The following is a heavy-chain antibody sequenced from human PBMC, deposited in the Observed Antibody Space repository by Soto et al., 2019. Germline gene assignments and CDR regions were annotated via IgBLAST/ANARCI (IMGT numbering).Heavy chain of an antibody. J-gene: IGHJ4*02. Sequence: GGSLRLSCAASGFTFSSYSMYWVRQAPGKGLEWVSSISSSSSYIYYADSVKGRFTISRDNAKNSLYLQMNSLRAEDTAVYYCARVDTAIGFALGYWGQGTLVTVSS. D-gene: IGHD5-18*01. V-gene: IGHV3-21*01. CDR1: GFTFSSYS. CDR3: ARVDTAIGFALGY. CDR2: ISSSSSYI.